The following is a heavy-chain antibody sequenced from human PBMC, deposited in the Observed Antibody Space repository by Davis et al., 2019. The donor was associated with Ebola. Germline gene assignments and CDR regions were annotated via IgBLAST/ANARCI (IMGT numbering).Heavy chain of an antibody. CDR2: ISVRSIT. J-gene: IGHJ5*02. CDR1: GFIFSSYA. D-gene: IGHD4-17*01. Sequence: PGGSLRLSCAASGFIFSSYAMSWVRQAPGKGLEWVSSISVRSITCHADSVKGRFTISRDNSKNTLYLQMNSLRAEDTAVYYCAKVHPPTTVTTGWFDPWGQGTLVTVSS. CDR3: AKVHPPTTVTTGWFDP. V-gene: IGHV3-23*01.